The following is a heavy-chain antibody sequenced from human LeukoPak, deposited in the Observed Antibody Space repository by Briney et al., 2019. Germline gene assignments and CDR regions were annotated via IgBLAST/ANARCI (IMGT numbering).Heavy chain of an antibody. J-gene: IGHJ3*02. CDR3: ARVLGSGLLPNDAFDI. V-gene: IGHV1-46*01. D-gene: IGHD3-22*01. CDR1: GYTFTGYY. CDR2: INPSGGST. Sequence: GASVKVSCKASGYTFTGYYMHWVRQAPGQGLEWMGIINPSGGSTSYAQKFQGRVTMTRDTSTSTVYMELSSLRSEDTAVYYCARVLGSGLLPNDAFDIWGQGTMVTVSS.